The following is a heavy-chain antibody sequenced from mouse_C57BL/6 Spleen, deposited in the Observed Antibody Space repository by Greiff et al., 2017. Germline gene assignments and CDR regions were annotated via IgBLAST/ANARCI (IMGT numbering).Heavy chain of an antibody. CDR3: ARYYYGSSYGFDD. D-gene: IGHD1-1*01. V-gene: IGHV1-64*01. CDR1: GYTFTSYW. J-gene: IGHJ2*01. Sequence: QVQLQQPGAELVKPGASVKLSCKASGYTFTSYWMHWVKQRPGQGLEWIGMIHPNSGSTNYNEKFKSKATLTVDKSSSTAYMQLSSLTSEDSAVYYCARYYYGSSYGFDDWGQGTTLTVSS. CDR2: IHPNSGST.